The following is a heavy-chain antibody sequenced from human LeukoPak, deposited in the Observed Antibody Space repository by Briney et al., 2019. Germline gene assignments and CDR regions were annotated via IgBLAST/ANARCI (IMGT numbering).Heavy chain of an antibody. CDR3: ARDQWLVSQGVDY. CDR1: GGSISSSSYY. Sequence: SETLFLTCTVSGGSISSSSYYWGWIRQPPGKGLEWIGSIYYSGSTYYNPSLKSRVTISVDTSKNQFSLKLSSVTAADTAVYYCARDQWLVSQGVDYWGQGMLVTVSS. J-gene: IGHJ4*02. CDR2: IYYSGST. D-gene: IGHD6-19*01. V-gene: IGHV4-39*02.